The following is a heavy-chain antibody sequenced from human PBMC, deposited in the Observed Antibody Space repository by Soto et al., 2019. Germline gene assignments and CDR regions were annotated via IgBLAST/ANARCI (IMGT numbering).Heavy chain of an antibody. J-gene: IGHJ4*02. CDR1: GYTFTRYT. D-gene: IGHD5-18*01. CDR3: SRDAYSSGYDSDY. Sequence: QVQLVQSGAEVKKPGASVKISCKTPGYTFTRYTIHWVRQAPGQRLEWMGWINTGRGNTKYSEKLQGRVTITADTAASTAYMELSSLTSADTALYYCSRDAYSSGYDSDYWGQGTLVTVSS. CDR2: INTGRGNT. V-gene: IGHV1-3*04.